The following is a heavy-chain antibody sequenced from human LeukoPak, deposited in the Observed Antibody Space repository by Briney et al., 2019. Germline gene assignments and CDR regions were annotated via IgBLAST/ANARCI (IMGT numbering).Heavy chain of an antibody. V-gene: IGHV3-30*02. J-gene: IGHJ4*02. CDR1: GFIFSNYA. CDR3: ATERPDTSGSKIDY. Sequence: GGSLRLSCAASGFIFSNYAMHWVRQAPGKRPEWVAFIRYDGTNQYYADSVKGRFTISRDNSKNNLYLQVNSPRAEDTAVYYCATERPDTSGSKIDYWGQGTLVIVSS. D-gene: IGHD3-22*01. CDR2: IRYDGTNQ.